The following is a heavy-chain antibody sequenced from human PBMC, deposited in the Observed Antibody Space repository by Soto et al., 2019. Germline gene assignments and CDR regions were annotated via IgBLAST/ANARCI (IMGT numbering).Heavy chain of an antibody. J-gene: IGHJ4*02. CDR1: GFTFSSFW. CDR2: INSDGSSA. Sequence: EVQLVESGGGLVQPGGSLRLSCAASGFTFSSFWMHWVRQAPGKGLVWVSRINSDGSSASYADSVKGRFTISRDNAKNTLYLQMNSLGAEDTAVYYCARGGYSGRSRGPFDSWGQGTLVTVSS. D-gene: IGHD1-26*01. V-gene: IGHV3-74*01. CDR3: ARGGYSGRSRGPFDS.